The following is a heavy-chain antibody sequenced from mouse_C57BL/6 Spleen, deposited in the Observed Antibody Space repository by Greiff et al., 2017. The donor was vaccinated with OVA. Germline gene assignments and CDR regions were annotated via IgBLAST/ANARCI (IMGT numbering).Heavy chain of an antibody. CDR1: GYSFTDYN. D-gene: IGHD1-1*01. CDR3: AREGITTVVATKYAMDY. V-gene: IGHV1-39*01. J-gene: IGHJ4*01. Sequence: EVQLQQSGPELVKPGASVKISCKASGYSFTDYNMNWVQQSHGKSLEWIGVINPNYGTTSYNQKFKGKATLTVDQSSSTAYVQLNSLTSEDSAVYYDAREGITTVVATKYAMDYWGQGTSVTVSS. CDR2: INPNYGTT.